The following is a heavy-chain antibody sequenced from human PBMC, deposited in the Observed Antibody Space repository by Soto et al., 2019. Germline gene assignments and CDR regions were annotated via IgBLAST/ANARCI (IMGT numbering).Heavy chain of an antibody. CDR1: GYTFPSYD. Sequence: ASVKVSCKASGYTFPSYDINWVRQATGQGLEWMGWISANSGNTNYAQKFQGRVTMTRDTSTSTAYMELRSLRSDDTAVYYCARDRGYYDRSDYFDYWGQGTLVTVSS. CDR3: ARDRGYYDRSDYFDY. D-gene: IGHD3-22*01. V-gene: IGHV1-18*01. J-gene: IGHJ4*02. CDR2: ISANSGNT.